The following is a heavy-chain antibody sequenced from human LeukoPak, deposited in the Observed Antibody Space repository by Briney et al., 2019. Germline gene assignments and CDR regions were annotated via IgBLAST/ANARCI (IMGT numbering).Heavy chain of an antibody. Sequence: GGSLRPSCRASGFIFSTYWMTWVRQAPGKGLEWVADMKGDGSEIHYVDSVRGRFTISRDNAKNSLYLQMSSLRVDDTAIYYCARPAYTAAYDLWGQGTMVTVSS. CDR1: GFIFSTYW. V-gene: IGHV3-7*01. J-gene: IGHJ3*01. CDR3: ARPAYTAAYDL. D-gene: IGHD3-16*01. CDR2: MKGDGSEI.